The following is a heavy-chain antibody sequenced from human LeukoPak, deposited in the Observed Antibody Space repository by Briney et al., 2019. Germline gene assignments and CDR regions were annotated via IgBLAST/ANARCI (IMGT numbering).Heavy chain of an antibody. CDR2: IIGSYGST. CDR1: GFTFSTYS. V-gene: IGHV3-23*01. CDR3: AKALKSGDYLSDAFDV. D-gene: IGHD1-26*01. Sequence: HPGGSLRLSCAASGFTFSTYSMNWVRQAPGKGLEWVSAIIGSYGSTYYADSVKGRFTVSGDSFKNTLYLQMNSLRAEDTAVYYCAKALKSGDYLSDAFDVWGQGTMVTVSS. J-gene: IGHJ3*01.